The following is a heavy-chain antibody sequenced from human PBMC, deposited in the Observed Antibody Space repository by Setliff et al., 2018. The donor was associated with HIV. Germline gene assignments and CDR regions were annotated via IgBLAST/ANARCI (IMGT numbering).Heavy chain of an antibody. D-gene: IGHD2-15*01. J-gene: IGHJ4*02. V-gene: IGHV4-38-2*02. CDR2: IHHSGSA. Sequence: SETLSLTCTVSGYSISSGYYWGWIRQPPGKGLEWIGNIHHSGSATYNTSLKSRVTISIDTSKSQFSLKLSSATAADTAVYFCVGRFGLVQIFYFDYWGQGMLVTVSS. CDR1: GYSISSGYY. CDR3: VGRFGLVQIFYFDY.